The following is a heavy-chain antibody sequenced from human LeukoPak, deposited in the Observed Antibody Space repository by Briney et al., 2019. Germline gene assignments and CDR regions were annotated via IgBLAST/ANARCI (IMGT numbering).Heavy chain of an antibody. V-gene: IGHV3-23*01. J-gene: IGHJ4*02. D-gene: IGHD3-22*01. Sequence: PGGSLRLSCAASGFTFSSYGMSWVRQAPGKGLEWVSAISGSGGSTYYADSVKGRFTISRDNSKNTLYLQMNSLRAEDTAVYYCAKDGYYYGSSGSGNYFDYWGQGTLVTVSS. CDR3: AKDGYYYGSSGSGNYFDY. CDR2: ISGSGGST. CDR1: GFTFSSYG.